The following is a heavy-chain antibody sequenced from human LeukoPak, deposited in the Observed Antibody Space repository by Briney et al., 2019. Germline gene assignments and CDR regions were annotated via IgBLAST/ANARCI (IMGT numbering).Heavy chain of an antibody. CDR2: INHSGST. V-gene: IGHV4-34*01. J-gene: IGHJ5*02. Sequence: AETLSLTCAVYGGSFSGYYWSWIRQPPGKGLEWIGEINHSGSTNYNPSLKSRVTISVDTSKNQFSLKLSSVTAADTAVYYCARGLEQWLVNCFDPWGQGTLVTVSS. D-gene: IGHD6-19*01. CDR1: GGSFSGYY. CDR3: ARGLEQWLVNCFDP.